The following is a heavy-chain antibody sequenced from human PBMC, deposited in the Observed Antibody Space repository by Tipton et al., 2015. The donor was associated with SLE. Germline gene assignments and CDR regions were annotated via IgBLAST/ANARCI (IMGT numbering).Heavy chain of an antibody. D-gene: IGHD2-15*01. V-gene: IGHV4-38-2*02. CDR2: IYHSGST. CDR3: ARGLHYFEY. Sequence: LRLSCTVSGGSISSHYWGWIRQPPGKGLEWIGSIYHSGSTYYNPSLKSRVTISVDTSKNQFSLKRSSVTAADTAVYYCARGLHYFEYWGQGTLVTVSS. CDR1: GGSISSHY. J-gene: IGHJ4*02.